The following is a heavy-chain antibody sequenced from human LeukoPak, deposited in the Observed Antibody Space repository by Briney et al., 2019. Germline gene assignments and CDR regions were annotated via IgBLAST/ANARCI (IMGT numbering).Heavy chain of an antibody. CDR1: GGTFSSYA. Sequence: SVKVSCKASGGTFSSYAISWVRQAPGQGLEWMGRIIPILGIASYAQKFQGRVTITADKSTSTAYMELSSLRSEDTAVYYCASAYSSSLYYYYGMDVWGQGTTVTVSS. J-gene: IGHJ6*02. CDR3: ASAYSSSLYYYYGMDV. CDR2: IIPILGIA. V-gene: IGHV1-69*04. D-gene: IGHD6-13*01.